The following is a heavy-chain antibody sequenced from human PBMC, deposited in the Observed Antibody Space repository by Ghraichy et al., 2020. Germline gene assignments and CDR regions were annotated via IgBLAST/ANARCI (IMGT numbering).Heavy chain of an antibody. CDR2: IKQNVSEK. Sequence: GGSLRLSCAASGLTFSSYWMSWVRQAPGKGLEWVANIKQNVSEKYYVDSVKGRFTLSRDNAKNSLYLQMNRLRAEDTAMYYCATVGITTYYGMDVWGQGTTVTVSS. J-gene: IGHJ6*02. V-gene: IGHV3-7*01. CDR3: ATVGITTYYGMDV. CDR1: GLTFSSYW. D-gene: IGHD1-14*01.